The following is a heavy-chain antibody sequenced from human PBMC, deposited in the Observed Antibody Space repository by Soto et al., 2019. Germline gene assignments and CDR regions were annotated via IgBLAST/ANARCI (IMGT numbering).Heavy chain of an antibody. D-gene: IGHD3-9*01. CDR2: ISASGTTT. CDR1: GFTFPNYA. Sequence: VQLLESGGGLVQPEKSLRLSCAASGFTFPNYAMTWVRQAPGGGPEWVSSISASGTTTSYADSVKGRFTVSRDNSRNTLFLQMSSLRADDTAVYYCTKGRTVDWLAVHWGQGTLVTVSS. V-gene: IGHV3-23*01. CDR3: TKGRTVDWLAVH. J-gene: IGHJ4*02.